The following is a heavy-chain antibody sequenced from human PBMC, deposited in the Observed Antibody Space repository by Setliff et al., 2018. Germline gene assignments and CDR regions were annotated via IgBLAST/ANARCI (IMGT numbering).Heavy chain of an antibody. J-gene: IGHJ6*02. CDR3: ARDEGSSYFYGMDV. V-gene: IGHV4-59*01. Sequence: RDPPGKGLEWIGYIYYSGSTNYNPSLKSRVTISVDTSKNQFSLKLSSVTAADTAVYYCARDEGSSYFYGMDVWGQGTTVTVSS. D-gene: IGHD6-13*01. CDR2: IYYSGST.